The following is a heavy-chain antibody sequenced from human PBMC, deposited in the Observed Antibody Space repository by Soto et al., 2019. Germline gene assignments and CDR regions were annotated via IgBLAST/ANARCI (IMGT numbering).Heavy chain of an antibody. CDR1: GGSFSGYQ. Sequence: QVQLQQWGAGLLKPSETLSLTCAVYGGSFSGYQWSWIRQTPGKGLEWIGEINDSGNINYNPSLKSRVTLLVDTAKKQISLKLSSGTAADTAVYYCARGLIVWFGELSRRGGYYYYMDVWGKGTTVTVSS. CDR2: INDSGNI. J-gene: IGHJ6*03. CDR3: ARGLIVWFGELSRRGGYYYYMDV. D-gene: IGHD3-10*01. V-gene: IGHV4-34*01.